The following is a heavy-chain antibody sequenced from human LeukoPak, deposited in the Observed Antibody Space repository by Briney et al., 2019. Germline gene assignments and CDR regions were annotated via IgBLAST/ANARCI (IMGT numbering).Heavy chain of an antibody. J-gene: IGHJ5*02. Sequence: SETLSLTCTVSGGSISSYYRSWIRQPPGKGLEWIGYIYYSGSTNYNPSLKSRVTISVDTSKNQFSLKLSSVTAADTAVYYCARGPHMVRGVISGWFDPWGQGTLVTVSS. CDR3: ARGPHMVRGVISGWFDP. D-gene: IGHD3-10*01. CDR2: IYYSGST. CDR1: GGSISSYY. V-gene: IGHV4-59*12.